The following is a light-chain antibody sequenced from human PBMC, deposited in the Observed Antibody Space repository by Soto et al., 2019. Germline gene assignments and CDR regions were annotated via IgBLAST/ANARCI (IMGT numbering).Light chain of an antibody. J-gene: IGKJ1*01. Sequence: DIQMTQSPSTLSASVGDRVTITCRASQSLGIWLAWHQQKPGKAPKLLIYDASSLESGVPSRFSGSGAGTEFTLTISSLQPDDFATYYCQQYKSYSRTFGQGTKVDIK. CDR3: QQYKSYSRT. CDR2: DAS. CDR1: QSLGIW. V-gene: IGKV1-5*01.